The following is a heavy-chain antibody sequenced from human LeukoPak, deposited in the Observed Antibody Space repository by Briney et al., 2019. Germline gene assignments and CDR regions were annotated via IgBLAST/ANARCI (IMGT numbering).Heavy chain of an antibody. V-gene: IGHV3-23*01. CDR2: IVSDGST. CDR3: ARKPGGFSPFDY. CDR1: GFTFSSYA. Sequence: GGSLRLSCAASGFTFSSYAMSWVRQAPEKGLEWVSTIVSDGSTYYVDSVKGRFTISRDNSKNTLYLQMNSLRAEDTAVYYCARKPGGFSPFDYWGQGTLVTVSS. J-gene: IGHJ4*02. D-gene: IGHD3-16*01.